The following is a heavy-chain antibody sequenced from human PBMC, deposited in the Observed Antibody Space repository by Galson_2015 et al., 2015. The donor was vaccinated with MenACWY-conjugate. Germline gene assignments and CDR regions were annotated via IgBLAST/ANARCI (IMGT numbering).Heavy chain of an antibody. CDR3: AKGGDCSGGSCSGDYFDY. CDR2: ISGSGGST. V-gene: IGHV3-23*01. CDR1: GFTFSSYA. J-gene: IGHJ4*02. Sequence: SLRLSCAASGFTFSSYAMSWVRQAPGKGLEWVSAISGSGGSTYYADSVKGRFTISRDNSKNTLYLQMNSLRAEDTAVYYCAKGGDCSGGSCSGDYFDYWGQGTLVTVSS. D-gene: IGHD2-15*01.